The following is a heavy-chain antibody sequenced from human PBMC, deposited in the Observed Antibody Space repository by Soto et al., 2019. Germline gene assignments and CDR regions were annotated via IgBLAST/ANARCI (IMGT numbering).Heavy chain of an antibody. CDR2: IIPILGIA. J-gene: IGHJ6*03. Sequence: QVQLVQSGAEVKKPGSSVKVSCKASGGTFSSYTISWVRQAPGQGLEWMGRIIPILGIANYAQKFQGRVTITADKSTSTADMEPSSLISEDTAVYYCARRHSGGSSWYYYYYYMDVWGKGTTVTVSS. CDR3: ARRHSGGSSWYYYYYYMDV. V-gene: IGHV1-69*02. CDR1: GGTFSSYT. D-gene: IGHD6-13*01.